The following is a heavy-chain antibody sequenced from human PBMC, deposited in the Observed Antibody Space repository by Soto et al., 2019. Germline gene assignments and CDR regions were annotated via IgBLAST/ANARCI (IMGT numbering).Heavy chain of an antibody. CDR3: ASKFGELLADAFDI. CDR1: GYTFTSYG. V-gene: IGHV1-18*01. Sequence: GASVKVSCKASGYTFTSYGISWVRQAPGQGLEWLGWISAYDGNTKYAQILQGRVSLTTDTSTNTAYMELRSLRSDDTAVYYCASKFGELLADAFDIWGQGTVVTVSS. D-gene: IGHD3-10*01. J-gene: IGHJ3*02. CDR2: ISAYDGNT.